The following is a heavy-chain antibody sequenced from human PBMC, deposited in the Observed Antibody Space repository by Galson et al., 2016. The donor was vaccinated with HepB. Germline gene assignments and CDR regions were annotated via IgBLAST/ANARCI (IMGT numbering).Heavy chain of an antibody. CDR3: ARVAPAGTYFDL. D-gene: IGHD6-13*01. Sequence: TLSLTCTVSGASISSGIYYWTWIRQPAGKGLEWVGRVSTSGGTNYNPSVEGRASMSLDTSKNQFSLNLMSVTAADTAVFYCARVAPAGTYFDLWGRGTLVTVSS. J-gene: IGHJ2*01. CDR2: VSTSGGT. CDR1: GASISSGIYY. V-gene: IGHV4-61*02.